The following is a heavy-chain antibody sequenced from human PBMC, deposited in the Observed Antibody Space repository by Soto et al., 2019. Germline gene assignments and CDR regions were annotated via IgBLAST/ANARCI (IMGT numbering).Heavy chain of an antibody. V-gene: IGHV3-30*18. CDR1: GFTFSDHG. J-gene: IGHJ3*02. CDR3: AKGWPGYSSGWFAFDI. CDR2: ISYEGSNK. Sequence: QVQLVESGGGVVQPGRSMRLSCAASGFTFSDHGMHWVRQAPGKGLEWVGVISYEGSNKYYADSVKGRFTLSRDNSKNTVYLHMNSLRAEDTAVYYCAKGWPGYSSGWFAFDIWGQGTMVTVSS. D-gene: IGHD6-19*01.